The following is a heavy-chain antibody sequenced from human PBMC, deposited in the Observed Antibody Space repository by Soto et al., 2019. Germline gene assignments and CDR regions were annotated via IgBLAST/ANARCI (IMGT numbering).Heavy chain of an antibody. V-gene: IGHV4-39*01. CDR2: IYYSGST. D-gene: IGHD3-22*01. CDR1: GGSISSSSYY. CDR3: ARPMGYASSGYSYYFDY. Sequence: QLQLQESGPGLVKPSETLSLTCTVSGGSISSSSYYWGWIRQPPGKGLEWIGSIYYSGSTYYNPSLKSRVTISVDTSKNPFSLKLSSVTAADTAVYYWARPMGYASSGYSYYFDYWGQGTLVTVSS. J-gene: IGHJ4*02.